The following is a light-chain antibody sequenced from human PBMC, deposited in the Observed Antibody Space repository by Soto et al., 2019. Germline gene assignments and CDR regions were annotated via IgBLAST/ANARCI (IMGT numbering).Light chain of an antibody. CDR3: CSYAGSGTWV. CDR1: SSDVGSYKL. V-gene: IGLV2-23*01. Sequence: QSALTQPASVSGSPGQSITISCSGISSDVGSYKLVSWYQQHPGKAPKLMIYEGNKRPSGVSNRFSSSNSGNTASLTISGLHAEDEADYYCCSYAGSGTWVFGGGTKLTVL. J-gene: IGLJ3*02. CDR2: EGN.